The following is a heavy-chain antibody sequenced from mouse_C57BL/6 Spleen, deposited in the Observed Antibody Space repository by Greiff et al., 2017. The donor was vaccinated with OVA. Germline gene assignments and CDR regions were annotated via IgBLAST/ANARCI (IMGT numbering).Heavy chain of an antibody. V-gene: IGHV1-59*01. CDR3: ARFPFITTVVNAMDY. D-gene: IGHD1-1*01. CDR1: GYTFTSSW. Sequence: QVQLQQPGAELVRPGTSVKLSCKASGYTFTSSWMHWVKQRPGQGLEWIGVIDPSDSYTNYNQKFKGKATLTVDTSSSTAYMQLSSLTSEDSAVYYCARFPFITTVVNAMDYWGQGTSVTVSS. CDR2: IDPSDSYT. J-gene: IGHJ4*01.